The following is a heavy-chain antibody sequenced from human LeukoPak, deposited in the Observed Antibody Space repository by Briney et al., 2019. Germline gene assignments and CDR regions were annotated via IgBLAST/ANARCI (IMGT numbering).Heavy chain of an antibody. Sequence: SETLSLTCTVSGGSISSSSYYWGWIRQPPGKGLEWIGSIYYSGNTYYNPSLKSRVTISVDTSKNQFSLKLSSVTAADTAVYYCAREQAEYSSSRYYYYYIDVWGKGTTDTVSS. CDR2: IYYSGNT. CDR3: AREQAEYSSSRYYYYYIDV. J-gene: IGHJ6*03. V-gene: IGHV4-39*02. D-gene: IGHD6-6*01. CDR1: GGSISSSSYY.